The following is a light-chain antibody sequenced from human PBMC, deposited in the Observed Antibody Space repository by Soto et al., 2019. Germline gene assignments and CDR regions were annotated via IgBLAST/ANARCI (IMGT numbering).Light chain of an antibody. V-gene: IGLV2-14*01. J-gene: IGLJ3*02. CDR3: ISYIPSTTTHWV. CDR2: EVF. Sequence: QSALTQPASVSGSPGQSITISCTGTNTDVGGYDRVSWYQHHPGKAPKMLIFEVFNRPSGISDRFSGSKSGDTASLTISGLQAEDEADYYCISYIPSTTTHWVFGGVTKLTVL. CDR1: NTDVGGYDR.